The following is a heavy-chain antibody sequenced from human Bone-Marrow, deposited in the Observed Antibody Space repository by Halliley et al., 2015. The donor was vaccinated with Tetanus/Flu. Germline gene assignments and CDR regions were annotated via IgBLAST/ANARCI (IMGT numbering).Heavy chain of an antibody. D-gene: IGHD2-21*02. CDR3: ARYQYGEYCGGDCGDFDH. Sequence: SLRLSCAASGFTFSSYEMNWVRQAPGKGLEWVSYISSSGSTIYYADSVKGRFTISRDNAKNTLYLQINSLRAEDTAVYYCARYQYGEYCGGDCGDFDHWGQGTLVTVSS. CDR2: ISSSGSTI. J-gene: IGHJ4*02. CDR1: GFTFSSYE. V-gene: IGHV3-48*03.